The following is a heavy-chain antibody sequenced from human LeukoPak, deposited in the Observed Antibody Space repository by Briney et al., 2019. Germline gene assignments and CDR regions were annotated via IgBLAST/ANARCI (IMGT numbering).Heavy chain of an antibody. J-gene: IGHJ4*02. CDR1: GFTFSSYD. D-gene: IGHD4-17*01. CDR2: ISYDGSNK. Sequence: PGGSLRLSCAASGFTFSSYDMHWVRQAPGKGLEWVAVISYDGSNKYYADSVRGRFTISRDNSKTTLYLQMNSLRAEDTALYSCAGEHNGDLYFDYWGQGTLVTVPS. CDR3: AGEHNGDLYFDY. V-gene: IGHV3-30-3*01.